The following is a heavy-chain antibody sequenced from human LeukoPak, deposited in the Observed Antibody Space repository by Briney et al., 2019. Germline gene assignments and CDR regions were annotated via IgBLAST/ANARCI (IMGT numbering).Heavy chain of an antibody. CDR3: ARGDYGEDY. CDR2: INHSGST. CDR1: GGSFSGYS. Sequence: SKTLSLTCAVYGGSFSGYSWSWIRQPPGKGLEWIGEINHSGSTNYNPSLKSRVTISVDTSKNQFSLKLSSVTAADTAVYYCARGDYGEDYWGQGTLVTVSS. V-gene: IGHV4-34*01. J-gene: IGHJ4*02. D-gene: IGHD4-17*01.